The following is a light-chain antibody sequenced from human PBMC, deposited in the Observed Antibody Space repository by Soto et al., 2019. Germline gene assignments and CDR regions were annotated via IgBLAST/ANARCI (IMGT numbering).Light chain of an antibody. Sequence: QSALTQPRSVSGSPGQSVTISCTGTSSDVGGYNYVSWYQQHQGKAPKLIIYDVSERPSGVPDRFSGSKSGNTASLTISGLQAEDEAYYYCCSYAGSYSLYVFGTGTKLTVL. CDR2: DVS. J-gene: IGLJ1*01. CDR3: CSYAGSYSLYV. CDR1: SSDVGGYNY. V-gene: IGLV2-11*01.